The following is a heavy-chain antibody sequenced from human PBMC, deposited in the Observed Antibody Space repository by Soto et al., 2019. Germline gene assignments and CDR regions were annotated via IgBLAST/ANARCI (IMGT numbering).Heavy chain of an antibody. CDR2: INHSGST. D-gene: IGHD4-4*01. Sequence: QVQLQQWGAGLLKPSETLSLTCAVYGAPFSGYYWSWIRQPPGKGLEWIGEINHSGSTNYNPSLKSRVXXSXDXXRNQFSLKMTSVTLADTAVYYCARDGYSKPRYFDFWGRGTPVTVSS. CDR1: GAPFSGYY. V-gene: IGHV4-34*01. J-gene: IGHJ2*01. CDR3: ARDGYSKPRYFDF.